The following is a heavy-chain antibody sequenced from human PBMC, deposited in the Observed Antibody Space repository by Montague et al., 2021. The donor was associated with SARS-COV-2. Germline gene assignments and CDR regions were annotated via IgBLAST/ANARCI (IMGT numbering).Heavy chain of an antibody. CDR3: ARHSTTHAFDP. Sequence: SETLSLTCVVSSGSISPSDTHCWGWVRQAPGKWLEWIATISYSGSTSYNPPLRSRVTISVDTSKNQISLNLRSVTAADTSVYYCARHSTTHAFDPWGQGILVTVSS. CDR2: ISYSGST. CDR1: SGSISPSDTHC. J-gene: IGHJ5*02. D-gene: IGHD1-1*01. V-gene: IGHV4-39*01.